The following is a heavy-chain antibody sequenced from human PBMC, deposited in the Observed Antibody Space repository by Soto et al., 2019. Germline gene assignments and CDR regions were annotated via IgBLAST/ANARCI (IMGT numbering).Heavy chain of an antibody. J-gene: IGHJ4*02. CDR1: GGTFSSYT. CDR3: AREEDYYDSSGYSH. Sequence: EASVKVSCKASGGTFSSYTISWVRQAPGQGLEWMGRIIPILGIANYAQKFQGRVTITADKSTSTAYMELSSLRSEGTAVYYCAREEDYYDSSGYSHWGQGTLVTVS. CDR2: IIPILGIA. V-gene: IGHV1-69*04. D-gene: IGHD3-22*01.